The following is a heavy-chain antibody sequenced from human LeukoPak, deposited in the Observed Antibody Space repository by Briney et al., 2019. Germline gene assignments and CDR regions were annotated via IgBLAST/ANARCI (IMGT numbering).Heavy chain of an antibody. Sequence: ASVKVSCKASGYTFTAYYLHWVRQAPGQGLEWMGWIDSNTGDTKYTQKFQGRVSMTRDTSFSTAYMELSRLTSDDTAVYYCARDRLITEKYSGRYFHDYWGQGSLVTVSS. V-gene: IGHV1-2*02. J-gene: IGHJ4*02. CDR1: GYTFTAYY. CDR3: ARDRLITEKYSGRYFHDY. CDR2: IDSNTGDT. D-gene: IGHD1-26*01.